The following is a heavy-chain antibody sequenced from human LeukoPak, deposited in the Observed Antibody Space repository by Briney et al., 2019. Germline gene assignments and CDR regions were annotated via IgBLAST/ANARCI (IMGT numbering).Heavy chain of an antibody. V-gene: IGHV3-74*01. CDR1: GFTFSSYW. D-gene: IGHD3-22*01. Sequence: GGSLRLPCAASGFTFSSYWMHWVRQAPGKGLVWVSRINSDGSSTSYADSVKGRFTISRDNAKNTLYLQMNSLRAEDTAVYYCARSNYYDSSGYYYYWGQGTLVTVSS. CDR3: ARSNYYDSSGYYYY. J-gene: IGHJ4*02. CDR2: INSDGSST.